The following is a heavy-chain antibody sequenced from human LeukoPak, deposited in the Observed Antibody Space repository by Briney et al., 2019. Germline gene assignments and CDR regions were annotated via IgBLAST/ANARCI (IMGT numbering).Heavy chain of an antibody. Sequence: SETLSLTCTVSGGSISSSSYYWGWLRQPPGKGLEWIGSIYYSGSTYYNPSLTSRVTISVDTSKNQFSLKLSSVTAADTVVYYCARESNYYGLGTGWFDPWGQGTLVTVSS. CDR2: IYYSGST. J-gene: IGHJ5*02. CDR1: GGSISSSSYY. D-gene: IGHD3-10*01. V-gene: IGHV4-39*07. CDR3: ARESNYYGLGTGWFDP.